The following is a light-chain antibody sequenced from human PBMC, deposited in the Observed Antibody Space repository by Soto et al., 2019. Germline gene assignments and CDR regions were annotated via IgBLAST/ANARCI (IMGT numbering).Light chain of an antibody. J-gene: IGKJ3*01. CDR2: DAS. CDR3: QQYIYRPIST. V-gene: IGKV1-33*01. Sequence: DIQMTQSPSSLSASVGDRVTITCQASQDISNYLNWYQQQPGKAPKLPIYDASNLETGVPSRFSGSGSGRDFTFTISSLQPEDIATYFCQQYIYRPISTFGPGTRVDLK. CDR1: QDISNY.